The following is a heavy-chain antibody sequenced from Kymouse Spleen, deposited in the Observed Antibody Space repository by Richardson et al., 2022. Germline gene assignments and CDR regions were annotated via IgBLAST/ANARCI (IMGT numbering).Heavy chain of an antibody. J-gene: IGHJ4*02. CDR2: IWYDGSNK. V-gene: IGHV3-33*01. Sequence: QVQLVESGGGVVQPGRSLRLSCAASGFTFSSYGMHWVRQAPGKGLEWVAVIWYDGSNKYYADSVKGRFTISRDNSKNTLYLQMNSLRAEDTAVYYCASLPDYDILTGLDYWGQGTLVTVSS. D-gene: IGHD3-9*01. CDR3: ASLPDYDILTGLDY. CDR1: GFTFSSYG.